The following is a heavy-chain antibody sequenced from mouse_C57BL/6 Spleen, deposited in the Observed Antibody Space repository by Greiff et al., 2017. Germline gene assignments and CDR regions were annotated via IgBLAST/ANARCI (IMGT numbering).Heavy chain of an antibody. CDR2: IYPGDGDT. V-gene: IGHV1-82*01. J-gene: IGHJ4*01. CDR1: GYAFSSSW. D-gene: IGHD2-1*01. CDR3: ARCYGNYEGYAMDY. Sequence: VQLVESGPELVKPGASVKISCKASGYAFSSSWMNWVKQRPGKGLEWIGRIYPGDGDTNYNGKFKGKATLPADKSSSTAYMQLSSLTSEDSGVYFSARCYGNYEGYAMDYWGQGTSVTVSS.